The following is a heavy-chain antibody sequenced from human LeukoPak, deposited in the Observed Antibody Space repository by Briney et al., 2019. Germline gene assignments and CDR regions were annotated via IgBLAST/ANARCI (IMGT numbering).Heavy chain of an antibody. J-gene: IGHJ6*02. Sequence: SVKVSCKASGGTFSSYAISWVRQAPGQGLEWMGGIIPIFGTANYAQKFQGRVTITADESTSTAYMELSSLRSEDTAVYYCARVRSWGSQGNYGMDVWGQGTTVTVSS. CDR2: IIPIFGTA. D-gene: IGHD6-13*01. CDR1: GGTFSSYA. V-gene: IGHV1-69*13. CDR3: ARVRSWGSQGNYGMDV.